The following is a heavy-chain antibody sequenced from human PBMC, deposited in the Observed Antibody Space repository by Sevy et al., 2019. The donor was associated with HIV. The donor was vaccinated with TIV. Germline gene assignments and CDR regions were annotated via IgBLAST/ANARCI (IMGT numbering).Heavy chain of an antibody. CDR2: IFHSGNT. CDR1: GVSISTDLYS. Sequence: SETLSLTCAVSGVSISTDLYSWNWIRQPPGKGLEWIGYIFHSGNTYYNPSLKSRVTISIDRSKNQFSLNLSSVTAAATAVYYCARSSSAYPYHFDYWGQGTLVTVSS. CDR3: ARSSSAYPYHFDY. V-gene: IGHV4-30-2*01. J-gene: IGHJ4*02.